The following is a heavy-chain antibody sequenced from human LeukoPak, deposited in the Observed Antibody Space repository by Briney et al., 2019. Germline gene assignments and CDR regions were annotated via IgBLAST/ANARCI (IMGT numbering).Heavy chain of an antibody. J-gene: IGHJ5*02. V-gene: IGHV3-7*01. CDR2: IKQDGSEK. CDR3: VRDGGTDWYDP. CDR1: GFTFSTYW. D-gene: IGHD3-16*01. Sequence: PGGSLRLSCAASGFTFSTYWMTWVRQAPGKGLEWVANIKQDGSEKTYVDSVKGRFTISGDNAKNSIFLQMNSLRVEDMAMYYCVRDGGTDWYDPWGQGTLVSVSS.